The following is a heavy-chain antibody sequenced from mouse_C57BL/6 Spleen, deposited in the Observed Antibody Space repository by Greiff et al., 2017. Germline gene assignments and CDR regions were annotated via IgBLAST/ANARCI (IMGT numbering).Heavy chain of an antibody. V-gene: IGHV7-3*01. D-gene: IGHD1-1*01. CDR2: ISHKANGYTS. CDR1: GFTFTDYY. CDR3: ARYYSGRNYELDY. J-gene: IGHJ4*01. Sequence: EVHLVESGGGLVQPGGSLSLSCAASGFTFTDYYMSWVRQPPGKALEWLGLISHKANGYTSEYSVSVKGRFTISRDNSPSILYLKMHALRAEDRAAYYCARYYSGRNYELDYWGQGTSVTVSS.